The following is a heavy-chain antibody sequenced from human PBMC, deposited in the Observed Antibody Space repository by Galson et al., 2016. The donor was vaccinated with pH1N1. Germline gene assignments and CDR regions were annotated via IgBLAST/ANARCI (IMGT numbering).Heavy chain of an antibody. Sequence: LSLTCAVSGYSISSGYYWAWVRQPPGKGLEWIGSLYHSGSTYYNPSLKSRVTISVDTSKNQFSLNLNSVTAADTAVHYCATYIVAPLFDAFDIWGQGTMVTVSS. D-gene: IGHD5-12*01. CDR1: GYSISSGYY. V-gene: IGHV4-38-2*01. J-gene: IGHJ3*02. CDR2: LYHSGST. CDR3: ATYIVAPLFDAFDI.